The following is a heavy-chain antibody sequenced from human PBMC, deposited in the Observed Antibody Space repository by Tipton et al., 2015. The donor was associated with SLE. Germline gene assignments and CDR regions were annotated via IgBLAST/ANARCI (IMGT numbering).Heavy chain of an antibody. D-gene: IGHD6-13*01. CDR1: GGSISSSSYY. J-gene: IGHJ4*02. CDR2: IYYSGST. CDR3: ARAIAAAAVDY. Sequence: TLSLTCTVSGGSISSSSYYWDWIRQPPGKGLEWIGSIYYSGSTYYNPSLKSRVTISVDTSKNQFSLKLSSVTAADTAVYYCARAIAAAAVDYWGQGTLVTVSS. V-gene: IGHV4-39*07.